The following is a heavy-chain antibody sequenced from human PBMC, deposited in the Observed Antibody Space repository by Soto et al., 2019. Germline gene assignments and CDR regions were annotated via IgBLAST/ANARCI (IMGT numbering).Heavy chain of an antibody. D-gene: IGHD3-22*01. J-gene: IGHJ4*02. V-gene: IGHV4-39*01. CDR1: GDSINSDKYY. Sequence: PSETLSLTCSVSGDSINSDKYYWGWIRQPPGKGLEWIGNIYYRGNTYYNPSLQTRVTISLDTSKSQFSLRLNSVTAADTAVYFCARAYMEDSNWYDSWGRRTLVTVSS. CDR2: IYYRGNT. CDR3: ARAYMEDSNWYDS.